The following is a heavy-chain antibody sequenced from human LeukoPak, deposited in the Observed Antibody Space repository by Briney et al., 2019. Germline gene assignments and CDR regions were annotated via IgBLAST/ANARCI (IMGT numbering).Heavy chain of an antibody. CDR1: GGPISSYY. J-gene: IGHJ4*02. CDR2: IYYSGST. CDR3: ARGYSGYEMGY. Sequence: SETLSLTCTVSGGPISSYYWSWIRQPPGKGLEWIGYIYYSGSTNYNPSLKSRVTISVDTSKNQFSLKLSSVTAADTAVYYCARGYSGYEMGYWGQGTLVTVSS. V-gene: IGHV4-59*01. D-gene: IGHD5-12*01.